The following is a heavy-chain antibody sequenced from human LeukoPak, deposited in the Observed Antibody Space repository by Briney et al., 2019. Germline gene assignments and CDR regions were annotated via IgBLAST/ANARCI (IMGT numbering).Heavy chain of an antibody. CDR3: ARDGGHSGYDADC. Sequence: GGSLRLSCAASGFTFSTYSMKWVRQAPGKGLEWVSYISDSSAMYYADSVRGRFTISRENDKNSLFLQMNSLRAEDTAVYYCARDGGHSGYDADCWGQGTLVTVSS. V-gene: IGHV3-48*01. CDR2: ISDSSAM. CDR1: GFTFSTYS. J-gene: IGHJ4*02. D-gene: IGHD5-12*01.